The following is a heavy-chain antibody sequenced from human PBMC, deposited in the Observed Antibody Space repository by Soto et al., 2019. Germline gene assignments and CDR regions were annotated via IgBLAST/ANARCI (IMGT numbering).Heavy chain of an antibody. CDR1: GFTFEDYA. CDR3: AKGARSGWPWYFDL. Sequence: EVQLVESGGGLVQPGRSLRLSCAVSGFTFEDYAMIWVRQVPGEGLECVSSISWNSGAIDYAASVKGRFTISRDNAKKSLYLEMNSLRVEDTALYYCAKGARSGWPWYFDLWGRGTLVTVSS. CDR2: ISWNSGAI. D-gene: IGHD6-19*01. V-gene: IGHV3-9*01. J-gene: IGHJ2*01.